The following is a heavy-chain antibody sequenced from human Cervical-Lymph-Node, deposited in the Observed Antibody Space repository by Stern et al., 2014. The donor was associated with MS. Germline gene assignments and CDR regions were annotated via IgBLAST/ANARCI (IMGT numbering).Heavy chain of an antibody. CDR1: GGTFTSYA. CDR3: ARDTSSSHLDY. D-gene: IGHD6-6*01. CDR2: IIPVFGST. V-gene: IGHV1-69*01. Sequence: VQLVQSGAEVKKPGSSVKVSCKASGGTFTSYAISWVRQAPGQGLEWMGGIIPVFGSTHYAQKFQGRVTITADESTNTAYMELNSLRFEDTAVYYCARDTSSSHLDYWGQGTLVTVSS. J-gene: IGHJ4*02.